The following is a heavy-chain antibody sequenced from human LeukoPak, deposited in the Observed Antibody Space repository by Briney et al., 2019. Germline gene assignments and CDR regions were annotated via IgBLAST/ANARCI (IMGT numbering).Heavy chain of an antibody. J-gene: IGHJ2*01. V-gene: IGHV4-59*11. CDR1: GGSISSHY. Sequence: SETLSLTCTVSGGSISSHYWSWIRQPPGKGLEWIGYIYYSGSTNYNPSLKSRVTISVDTSKNQFSLKLSSVTAADTAVYYCARDQSYDILTGYYYYWYFDLWGRGTLVTVSS. D-gene: IGHD3-9*01. CDR2: IYYSGST. CDR3: ARDQSYDILTGYYYYWYFDL.